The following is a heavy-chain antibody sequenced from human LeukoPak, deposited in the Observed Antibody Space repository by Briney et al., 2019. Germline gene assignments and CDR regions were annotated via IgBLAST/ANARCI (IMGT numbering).Heavy chain of an antibody. Sequence: ASVKVSCKVSGYTLTELSMHWVRQAPGKGLEWMGGFDPEDGETIYAQKFQGRVTMTEDTSTDTAYMELSSLRSEDTAVYYCGNWNDGMEAFDIWGQGTMVTVSS. V-gene: IGHV1-24*01. CDR2: FDPEDGET. J-gene: IGHJ3*02. CDR3: GNWNDGMEAFDI. CDR1: GYTLTELS. D-gene: IGHD1-20*01.